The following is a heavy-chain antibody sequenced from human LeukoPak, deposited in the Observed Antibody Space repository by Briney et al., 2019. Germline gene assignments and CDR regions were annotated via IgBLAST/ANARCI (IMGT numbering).Heavy chain of an antibody. V-gene: IGHV3-23*01. CDR2: INPDGGS. Sequence: PGGSRRLSCQASGFTFTDYAMSWVRQAPGKGLEWFSSINPDGGSFFADSVKGRSTISRDDSRSVVYLQLNKLSAEDTAVYYCARSGVATCHYWGQGILVTVSS. D-gene: IGHD5-12*01. CDR3: ARSGVATCHY. J-gene: IGHJ4*02. CDR1: GFTFTDYA.